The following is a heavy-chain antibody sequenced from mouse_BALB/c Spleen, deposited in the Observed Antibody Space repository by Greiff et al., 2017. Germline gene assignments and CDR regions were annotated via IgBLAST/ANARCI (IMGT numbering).Heavy chain of an antibody. CDR1: GYSITSGYY. D-gene: IGHD1-1*01. Sequence: EVKLMESGPGLVKPSQSLSLTCSVTGYSITSGYYWNWIRQFPGNKLEWMGYISYDGSNNYNPSLKNRISITRDTSKNQFFLKLNSVTTEDTATYYCAREDGSSYDWYFDVWGAGTTVTVSS. V-gene: IGHV3-6*02. CDR2: ISYDGSN. CDR3: AREDGSSYDWYFDV. J-gene: IGHJ1*01.